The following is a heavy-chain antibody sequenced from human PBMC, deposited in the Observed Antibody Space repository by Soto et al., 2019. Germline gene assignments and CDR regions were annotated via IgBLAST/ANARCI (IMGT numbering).Heavy chain of an antibody. CDR2: IYYSGST. J-gene: IGHJ5*02. D-gene: IGHD6-19*01. CDR1: GGSISSSSYY. CDR3: ARPCIAVAGTGLGDNWIDP. V-gene: IGHV4-39*01. Sequence: SETLSLTCTVSGGSISSSSYYWGWIRQPPGKGLEWIGSIYYSGSTYYNPSLKSRVTISVDTSKNQFSLKLSSVTAADTAVYYCARPCIAVAGTGLGDNWIDPWGQGTLVTVSS.